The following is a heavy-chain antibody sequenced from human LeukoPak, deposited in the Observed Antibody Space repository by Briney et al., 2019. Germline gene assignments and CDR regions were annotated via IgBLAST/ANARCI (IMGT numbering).Heavy chain of an antibody. Sequence: QTGGSLILSCAASGFTFSSYAMSWVRQAPGKGLEWVSAFSCSGDSTYYADSVKGRFTIPRDNSKNTPYLQMNSLRAEDTAVYYCAKVATTVTTRNYYFDYWGQGTLVTVSS. CDR1: GFTFSSYA. CDR2: FSCSGDST. V-gene: IGHV3-23*01. J-gene: IGHJ4*02. CDR3: AKVATTVTTRNYYFDY. D-gene: IGHD4-17*01.